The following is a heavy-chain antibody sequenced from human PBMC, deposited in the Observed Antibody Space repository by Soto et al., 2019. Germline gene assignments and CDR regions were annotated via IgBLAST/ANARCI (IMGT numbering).Heavy chain of an antibody. J-gene: IGHJ6*02. Sequence: SVKVSCKASGGTFSSYAISWVRQAPGQGLEWMGGIIPIFGTANYAQKFQGRVTITADESTSTAYMELSSLRSEDTAMYYCARVTLNDFWSGYYPPGYYYYGMGVWGQGTTVTVSS. V-gene: IGHV1-69*13. CDR3: ARVTLNDFWSGYYPPGYYYYGMGV. CDR2: IIPIFGTA. CDR1: GGTFSSYA. D-gene: IGHD3-3*01.